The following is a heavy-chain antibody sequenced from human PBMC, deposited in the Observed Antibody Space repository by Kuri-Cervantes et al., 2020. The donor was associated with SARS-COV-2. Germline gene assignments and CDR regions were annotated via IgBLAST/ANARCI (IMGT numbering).Heavy chain of an antibody. CDR2: IIPIFGTA. Sequence: SVKVSCKASGGTFSSYTISWVRQAPGQGLEWMGGIIPIFGTANYAQKFQGRVTITADEPTSTAYMELSSLRSEDTAVYYCARSPFIGDLGNAHYYYYMDVWGKGTTVTVSS. V-gene: IGHV1-69*13. D-gene: IGHD4-17*01. CDR1: GGTFSSYT. CDR3: ARSPFIGDLGNAHYYYYMDV. J-gene: IGHJ6*03.